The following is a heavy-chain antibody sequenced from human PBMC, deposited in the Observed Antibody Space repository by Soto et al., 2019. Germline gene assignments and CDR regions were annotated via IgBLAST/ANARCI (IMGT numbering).Heavy chain of an antibody. CDR2: INPNSGGT. D-gene: IGHD2-15*01. Sequence: GESLKISCKASGYTFTSYDINWVRQATGQGLEWMGWINPNSGGTNYAQKFQGRVTMTRDTSISTAYMELSRLRSDDTAVYYCARDAYCSGGSCYYYYYYGMDVWGQGTTVTVSS. CDR1: GYTFTSYD. V-gene: IGHV1-2*02. CDR3: ARDAYCSGGSCYYYYYYGMDV. J-gene: IGHJ6*02.